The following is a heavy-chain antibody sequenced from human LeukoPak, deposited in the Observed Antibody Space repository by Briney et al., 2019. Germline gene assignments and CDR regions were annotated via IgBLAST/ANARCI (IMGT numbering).Heavy chain of an antibody. Sequence: ASVKVSCKASGGTFSSYAISWVRQAPGQGLEWMGGIIPIFGTANYAQKFQGRVTITTDESTSTAYMELSSLRSEDTAVYYCARDRFVVVPAAIEYYYYYMDVWGRGTTVTVSS. J-gene: IGHJ6*03. CDR1: GGTFSSYA. CDR2: IIPIFGTA. CDR3: ARDRFVVVPAAIEYYYYYMDV. V-gene: IGHV1-69*05. D-gene: IGHD2-2*01.